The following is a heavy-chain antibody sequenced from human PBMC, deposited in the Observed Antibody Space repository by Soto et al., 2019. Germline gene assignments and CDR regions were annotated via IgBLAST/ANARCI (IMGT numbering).Heavy chain of an antibody. V-gene: IGHV3-23*01. Sequence: VGSLRLSCAASGFTFSSYSMSWVRQAPGKGLEWVSAISGSGGSTYYADSVKGRFTISRDNSKNTLYLQMNSLRAEDTAVYYCAKVLWQQLVQESLDYWSQGTMVTVSS. D-gene: IGHD6-13*01. CDR3: AKVLWQQLVQESLDY. CDR2: ISGSGGST. J-gene: IGHJ4*02. CDR1: GFTFSSYS.